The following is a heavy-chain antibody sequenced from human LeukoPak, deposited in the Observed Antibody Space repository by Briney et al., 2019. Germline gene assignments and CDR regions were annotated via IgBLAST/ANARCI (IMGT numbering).Heavy chain of an antibody. D-gene: IGHD2/OR15-2a*01. V-gene: IGHV4-59*01. CDR2: IYYSGST. J-gene: IGHJ4*02. Sequence: SETLSLTYTVSGGSISSYYWSWIRQPPGKGLEWIGYIYYSGSTNYNPSLKSRVTISVDTSKNQFSLKLSSVTAADTAVYYCARGATSLSYFDSRGQGTLVTVSS. CDR3: ARGATSLSYFDS. CDR1: GGSISSYY.